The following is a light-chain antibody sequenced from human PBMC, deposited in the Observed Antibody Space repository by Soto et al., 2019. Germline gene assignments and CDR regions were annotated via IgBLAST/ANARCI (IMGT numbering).Light chain of an antibody. Sequence: EIVLTQSPATLSLSPGERGTLSCRASQSVNSHLAWYQQKPGQAPRLLIYDASNRSTGVPSRFSGSASGTDFTLTISSLEPEDFAVYYCQQGGSWPLTIGGGTKVESK. CDR1: QSVNSH. J-gene: IGKJ4*01. CDR2: DAS. V-gene: IGKV3-11*01. CDR3: QQGGSWPLT.